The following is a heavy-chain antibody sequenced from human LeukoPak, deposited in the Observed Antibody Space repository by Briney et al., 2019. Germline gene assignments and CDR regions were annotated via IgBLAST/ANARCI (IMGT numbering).Heavy chain of an antibody. V-gene: IGHV3-11*05. J-gene: IGHJ4*02. CDR3: ARGDYDSSGYYEV. CDR2: RSSSSYT. Sequence: KTGGSLRLSCAASGFSFSDYSMSCIRQAPGKGLECISYRSSSSYTNYADSVKGRFTISRDNAKNSLYLQMNSLRAEDTAVYYCARGDYDSSGYYEVWGQGTLVTVSS. D-gene: IGHD3-22*01. CDR1: GFSFSDYS.